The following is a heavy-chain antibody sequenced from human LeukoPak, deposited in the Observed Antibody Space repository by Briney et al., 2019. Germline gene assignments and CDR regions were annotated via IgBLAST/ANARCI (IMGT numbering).Heavy chain of an antibody. CDR1: GGSISDYF. CDR3: ARDVVLSYCGGDCLPEY. V-gene: IGHV4-4*07. D-gene: IGHD2-21*02. J-gene: IGHJ4*02. CDR2: IYTSGST. Sequence: SETLSLTCTVSGGSISDYFWSWIRQPAGKGLEGIGRIYTSGSTDYNPSLKSRVTMSVDTSNNRFSLKLSSVTAADTAMYYCARDVVLSYCGGDCLPEYWGQGTLVTVSP.